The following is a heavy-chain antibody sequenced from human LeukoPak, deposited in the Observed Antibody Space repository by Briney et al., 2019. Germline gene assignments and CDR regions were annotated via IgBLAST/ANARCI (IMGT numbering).Heavy chain of an antibody. CDR3: AREVLLSYDFWSGYQLSGCDY. V-gene: IGHV3-23*01. J-gene: IGHJ4*02. D-gene: IGHD3-3*01. CDR1: GFTFSSYA. Sequence: GGSLRLSCAASGFTFSSYAMSWVRQAPGKGLEWVSAISGSGGSTYYADSVEGRLTISRDNSKNTLYLQMNSLRAEDTAVYYCAREVLLSYDFWSGYQLSGCDYWGQGTLVTVSS. CDR2: ISGSGGST.